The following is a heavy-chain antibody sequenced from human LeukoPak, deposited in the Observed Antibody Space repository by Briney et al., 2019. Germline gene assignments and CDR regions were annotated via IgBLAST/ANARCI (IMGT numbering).Heavy chain of an antibody. CDR3: AKGYGSGSYSVDN. Sequence: GRSLRLSCAASGFTFSSYGMHWVRQAPGKGLEWVSFISYDGSNKYYADSVKGRFTISRDNSKNTLYLQLNSLRPEDTAVYYCAKGYGSGSYSVDNWGQGTLVTVSS. CDR2: ISYDGSNK. V-gene: IGHV3-30*18. CDR1: GFTFSSYG. D-gene: IGHD3-10*01. J-gene: IGHJ4*02.